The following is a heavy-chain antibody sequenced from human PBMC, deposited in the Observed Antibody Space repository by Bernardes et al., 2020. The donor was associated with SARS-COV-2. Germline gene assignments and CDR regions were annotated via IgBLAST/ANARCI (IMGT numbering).Heavy chain of an antibody. D-gene: IGHD6-13*01. J-gene: IGHJ5*02. Sequence: SETLSLTCAVYGGSFSGYYWSWIRQPPGKGLEWIGEINHSGSTNYNPSLKSRVTISVDTSKNQFSLKLSSVTAADTAVYYCASIAAAGMVSGKRENWFDPWGQGTLVTVSS. CDR3: ASIAAAGMVSGKRENWFDP. CDR1: GGSFSGYY. CDR2: INHSGST. V-gene: IGHV4-34*01.